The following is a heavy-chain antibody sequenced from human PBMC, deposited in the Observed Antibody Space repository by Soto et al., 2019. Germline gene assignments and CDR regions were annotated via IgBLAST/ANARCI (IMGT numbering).Heavy chain of an antibody. Sequence: LSVTCSVSGDSISTVDYFWAWIRQPPGQALEYIGYIYKSATTYYNPSFESRVAISLDTSKSQFSLNVTSVTAADTAVYFCARGRYCLTGRCFPNWFDSWGQGTLVTVSS. CDR2: IYKSATT. CDR3: ARGRYCLTGRCFPNWFDS. V-gene: IGHV4-30-4*01. J-gene: IGHJ5*01. CDR1: GDSISTVDYF. D-gene: IGHD2-15*01.